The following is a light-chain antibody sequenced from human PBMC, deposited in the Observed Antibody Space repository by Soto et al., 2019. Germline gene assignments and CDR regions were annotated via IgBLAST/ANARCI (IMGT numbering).Light chain of an antibody. CDR1: ETVRTGS. V-gene: IGKV3-20*01. Sequence: EIVLTQSPATLSLSPGEKATLSCRASETVRTGSLAWYQQKPGQAPRLLIFGASVRATDIPDRFSGSGSGTDFTLTITRLASEDFAVYHCQQYASSPWTFGQGTKLEIK. J-gene: IGKJ1*01. CDR2: GAS. CDR3: QQYASSPWT.